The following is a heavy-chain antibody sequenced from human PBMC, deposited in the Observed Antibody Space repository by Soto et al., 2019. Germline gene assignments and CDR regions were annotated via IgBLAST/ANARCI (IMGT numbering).Heavy chain of an antibody. Sequence: QVQLVQSGAEVQKPGSSVKVSCKASGGTFSSYAISWVRQAPGQGLEWMGGIIPIFGTANYAQKFQGRVTITADESTSTAYMELSSLRSEDTVVYYCATGGSEMATIPYYYYGMDVWGQGTTVTVSS. CDR2: IIPIFGTA. D-gene: IGHD5-12*01. V-gene: IGHV1-69*01. CDR1: GGTFSSYA. CDR3: ATGGSEMATIPYYYYGMDV. J-gene: IGHJ6*02.